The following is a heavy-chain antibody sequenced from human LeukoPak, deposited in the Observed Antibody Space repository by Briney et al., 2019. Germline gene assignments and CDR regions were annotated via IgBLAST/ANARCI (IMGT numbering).Heavy chain of an antibody. V-gene: IGHV4-31*03. Sequence: SETLSLTCTVSGGSISSGGYYWSWIRQHPEKGLEWIGYIYYSGSTYYNPSLKSRVTISVDTSKNQFSLKLSSVTAADTAVYYCARVYYDFWSGYYRVWFDPWGQGTLVTVSS. CDR1: GGSISSGGYY. D-gene: IGHD3-3*01. J-gene: IGHJ5*02. CDR2: IYYSGST. CDR3: ARVYYDFWSGYYRVWFDP.